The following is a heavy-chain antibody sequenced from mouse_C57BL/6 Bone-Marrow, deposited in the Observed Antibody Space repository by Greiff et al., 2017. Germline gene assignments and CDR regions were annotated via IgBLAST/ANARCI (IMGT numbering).Heavy chain of an antibody. D-gene: IGHD4-1*01. J-gene: IGHJ2*01. V-gene: IGHV1-76*01. Sequence: QVQLQQSGAELVRPGASVKLSCKASGYTFTDYYINWVKQRPGQGLEWIARIYPGSGNTYYNEKFKGKATLTAEKSSSTAYMQLSSLTSEDSAVYFCARHWERGYFDYWGQGTTLTVSS. CDR3: ARHWERGYFDY. CDR2: IYPGSGNT. CDR1: GYTFTDYY.